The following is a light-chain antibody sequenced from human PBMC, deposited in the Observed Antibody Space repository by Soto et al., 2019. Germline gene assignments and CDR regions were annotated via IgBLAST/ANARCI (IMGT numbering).Light chain of an antibody. CDR2: DNN. V-gene: IGLV1-51*01. CDR1: SSNIGNNY. Sequence: QSVLTQPPSVSAAPGQKVTISCSGSSSNIGNNYVSWYQHLPGTAPKLLIYDNNKRPSGIPDRFSGSKSGTSATLAITGLQTGDKADYYCGTWDSSLSAGWGIFGGGTKVTVL. J-gene: IGLJ2*01. CDR3: GTWDSSLSAGWGI.